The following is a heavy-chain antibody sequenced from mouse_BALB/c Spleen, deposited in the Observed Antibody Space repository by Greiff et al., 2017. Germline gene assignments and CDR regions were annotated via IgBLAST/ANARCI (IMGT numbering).Heavy chain of an antibody. CDR1: GYSFTSYW. CDR3: ARGVEGYAMDY. CDR2: IDPSDSET. V-gene: IGHV1S127*01. Sequence: VQLQQSGPQLVRPGASVKISCKASGYSFTSYWMHWVKQRPGQGLEWIGMIDPSDSETRLNQKFKDKATLIVDKSSSTAYMQLSSPTSEDSAVYYCARGVEGYAMDYWGQGTSVTVSS. J-gene: IGHJ4*01.